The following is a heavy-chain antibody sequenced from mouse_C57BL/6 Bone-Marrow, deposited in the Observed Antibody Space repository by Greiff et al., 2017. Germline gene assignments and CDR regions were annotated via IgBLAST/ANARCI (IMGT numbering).Heavy chain of an antibody. CDR2: INPYNGGT. CDR1: GYTFTDYY. CDR3: ARGLLSFAY. Sequence: EVQLQQSGPVLVKPGASVKMSCKASGYTFTDYYMNWVKQSLGKGLEWIGVINPYNGGTSYNQKFKGKATLTVDKSSSTAYMELNSLTSEDSAVYYGARGLLSFAYWGQGTLVTVSA. D-gene: IGHD2-3*01. J-gene: IGHJ3*01. V-gene: IGHV1-19*01.